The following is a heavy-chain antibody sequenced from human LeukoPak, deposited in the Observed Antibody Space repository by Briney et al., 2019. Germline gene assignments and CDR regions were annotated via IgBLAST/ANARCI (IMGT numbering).Heavy chain of an antibody. CDR1: GFTFRGYM. CDR3: ARDDNWNDKPFDL. CDR2: ISTSISTI. D-gene: IGHD1-20*01. Sequence: PGGSLRLSCTASGFTFRGYMMNWVRQAPGKGLECVSSISTSISTICYADSLEGRFTVSRDNAKNSLYLQMNNLRAEDTAVYYCARDDNWNDKPFDLWGPGTLVTVSA. J-gene: IGHJ4*02. V-gene: IGHV3-21*01.